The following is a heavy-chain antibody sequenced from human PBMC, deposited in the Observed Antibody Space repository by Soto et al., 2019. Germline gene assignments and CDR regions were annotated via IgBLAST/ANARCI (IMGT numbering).Heavy chain of an antibody. CDR2: INFDESTT. D-gene: IGHD6-13*01. Sequence: EVQLVESGGGLVQPGGSLRLSCAASGFTFSNYWMHWVRQAPGKGLVWVSRINFDESTTTYADSVQGRFTISRDNAKNTLYLQLNSLRADDTAIYYCVTVGGPAGHVYHFDVWGEGALVTVSS. V-gene: IGHV3-74*01. CDR1: GFTFSNYW. CDR3: VTVGGPAGHVYHFDV. J-gene: IGHJ4*02.